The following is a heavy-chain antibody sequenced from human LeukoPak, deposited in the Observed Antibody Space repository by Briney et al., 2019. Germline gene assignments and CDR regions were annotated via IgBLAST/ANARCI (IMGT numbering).Heavy chain of an antibody. J-gene: IGHJ4*02. CDR2: INTNTGNP. CDR3: ARNNADGEGRFSY. CDR1: GYSFIKYD. Sequence: ASVKVSCKASGYSFIKYDMNWVRQAPGQGLEWMGWINTNTGNPTYAQGFTGRFVFSLDTSVSTAYLQISSLKAEDTAVYYCARNNADGEGRFSYWGQGTLVTVSS. D-gene: IGHD3-10*01. V-gene: IGHV7-4-1*02.